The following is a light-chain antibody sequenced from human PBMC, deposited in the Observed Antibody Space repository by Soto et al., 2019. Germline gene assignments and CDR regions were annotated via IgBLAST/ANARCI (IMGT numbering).Light chain of an antibody. Sequence: QAVVTQEPSLPVSPGGTVTLTCGPSTGAVTSGHYPYWVQQRSGQAPRTLIYDAVNRHSWTPARFSGSLLGGKAALTLSGAQPEDEGDYYCLLYYGGVVLFGGGTKLTVL. CDR2: DAV. CDR1: TGAVTSGHY. CDR3: LLYYGGVVL. J-gene: IGLJ2*01. V-gene: IGLV7-46*01.